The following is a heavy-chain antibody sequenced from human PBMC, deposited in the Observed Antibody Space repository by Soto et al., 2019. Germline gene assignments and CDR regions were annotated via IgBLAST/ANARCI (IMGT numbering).Heavy chain of an antibody. Sequence: ASVKVSCKASGYTFTSYGISWVRQAPGQGLEWMGWISAYNGNTNYAQKLQGRVTMTTDTSTSTAYMELRSLRSDDTAVYYCARVGRTYIVVVPADPYYFDYWGQGTLVTVSS. V-gene: IGHV1-18*01. J-gene: IGHJ4*02. CDR3: ARVGRTYIVVVPADPYYFDY. CDR1: GYTFTSYG. D-gene: IGHD2-2*01. CDR2: ISAYNGNT.